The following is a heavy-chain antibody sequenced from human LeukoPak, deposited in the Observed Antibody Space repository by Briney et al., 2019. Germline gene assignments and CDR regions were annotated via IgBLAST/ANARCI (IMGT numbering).Heavy chain of an antibody. D-gene: IGHD5/OR15-5a*01. CDR2: IYYSGST. CDR3: ARSEVSSTIDWFDP. V-gene: IGHV4-59*01. Sequence: SETLSLTCTVSGGSISSYYWSWIRQPPGKGLEWIGYIYYSGSTNYNPSLKSRVTISVDTSKNQFSLKLSSVTAADTAVYYCARSEVSSTIDWFDPWGQGTLVTSPQ. J-gene: IGHJ5*02. CDR1: GGSISSYY.